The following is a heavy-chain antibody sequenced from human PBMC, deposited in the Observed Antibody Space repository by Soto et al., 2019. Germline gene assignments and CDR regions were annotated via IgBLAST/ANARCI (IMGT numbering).Heavy chain of an antibody. CDR2: ISYDGSNK. CDR1: GFTFSSYA. CDR3: ATPIGGSGIVYYCGMDV. D-gene: IGHD3-10*01. J-gene: IGHJ6*02. Sequence: GGSLRLSCAASGFTFSSYAMHWVRQAPGKGLEWVAVISYDGSNKYYADSVKGRFTISRDNSKNTLYLQMNSLRAEDMAVYYCATPIGGSGIVYYCGMDVWGQGTTVTVSS. V-gene: IGHV3-30-3*01.